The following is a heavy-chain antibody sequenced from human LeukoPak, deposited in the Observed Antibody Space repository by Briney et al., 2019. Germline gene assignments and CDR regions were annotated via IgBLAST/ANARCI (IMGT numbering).Heavy chain of an antibody. D-gene: IGHD3-3*01. CDR3: ARLRYDFWSGYYFSLDY. V-gene: IGHV3-7*01. CDR2: IKQDGSEK. J-gene: IGHJ4*02. CDR1: GFTFSSYW. Sequence: GGSLRLSCAASGFTFSSYWMSWVRQAPGKGLEWVANIKQDGSEKYYVDSVKGRFTISRDNAKNSLYLQMNSLRAEDTAVYYCARLRYDFWSGYYFSLDYWGQGTLVTVSS.